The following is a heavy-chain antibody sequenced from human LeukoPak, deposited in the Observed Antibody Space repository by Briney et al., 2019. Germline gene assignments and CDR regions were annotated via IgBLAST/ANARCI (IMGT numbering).Heavy chain of an antibody. D-gene: IGHD3-22*01. V-gene: IGHV3-20*04. J-gene: IGHJ4*02. Sequence: GGSLTLSCAVSGITLSNYGMSWVRQAPGKGLEWVSGINWNGGSTGYADSVKGRFTISRDNAKNSLYLQMNSLRAEDTALYYCARANYYDSSGYYYSFDYWGQGTLVTVSS. CDR2: INWNGGST. CDR1: GITLSNYG. CDR3: ARANYYDSSGYYYSFDY.